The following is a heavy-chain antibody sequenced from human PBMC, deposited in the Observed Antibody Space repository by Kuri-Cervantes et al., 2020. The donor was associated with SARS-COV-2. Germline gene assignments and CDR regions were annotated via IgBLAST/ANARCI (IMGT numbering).Heavy chain of an antibody. J-gene: IGHJ4*02. CDR2: IRDNSLTT. Sequence: GESLKISCAASGFTFSTYAMSWVRQAPGKGLEWVSVIRDNSLTTYYADSVKGRFTISRDNSKSSLYLQMNSLRAEDTAVYYCASELLWFVDFWGQGTLVTVSS. CDR3: ASELLWFVDF. CDR1: GFTFSTYA. D-gene: IGHD3-10*01. V-gene: IGHV3-23*01.